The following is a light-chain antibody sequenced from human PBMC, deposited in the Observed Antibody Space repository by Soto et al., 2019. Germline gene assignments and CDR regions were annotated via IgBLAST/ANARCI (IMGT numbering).Light chain of an antibody. CDR2: EVS. J-gene: IGLJ1*01. V-gene: IGLV2-8*01. Sequence: QSVLTQPPSASGSPGQSVTISCTGTSSDVGDYDYVSWYQHHPGKAPKLMIYEVSKRPSGVPARFSGSKYGNTASLTVSGLQAEDEADYYCSSYAGSNDDVFGTGTKLTVL. CDR3: SSYAGSNDDV. CDR1: SSDVGDYDY.